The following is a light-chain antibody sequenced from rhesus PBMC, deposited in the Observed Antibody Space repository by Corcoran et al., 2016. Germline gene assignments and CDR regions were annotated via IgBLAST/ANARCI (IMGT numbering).Light chain of an antibody. CDR3: CSYAGSNTYI. V-gene: IGLV2-32*02. CDR1: SSDIGAYKY. J-gene: IGLJ1*01. Sequence: QAALTQPRSVSGSPGQTVTISCTGTSSDIGAYKYVSWYQHHPGTAPKLMIYEVSKRPSGVADRFSGSKSGNTASLTISVLQSEDEADYYCCSYAGSNTYIFGSGTRRTVI. CDR2: EVS.